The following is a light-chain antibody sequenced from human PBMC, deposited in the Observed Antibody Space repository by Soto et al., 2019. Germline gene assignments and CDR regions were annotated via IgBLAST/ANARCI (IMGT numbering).Light chain of an antibody. CDR3: SSYAGSNNFDV. CDR1: SSDVGGYNY. J-gene: IGLJ1*01. V-gene: IGLV2-8*01. Sequence: QSVLTQPPSASGSPGQSVTISCTGTSSDVGGYNYVSWYQQHPGNAPKLMIYEVSKRPSGVPDRFSGSKSGNTASLTVSGLQAEDEADYYCSSYAGSNNFDVFRTGTKVTVL. CDR2: EVS.